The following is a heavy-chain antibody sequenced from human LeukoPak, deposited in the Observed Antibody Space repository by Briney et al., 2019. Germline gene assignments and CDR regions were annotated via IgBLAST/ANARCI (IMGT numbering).Heavy chain of an antibody. J-gene: IGHJ5*02. V-gene: IGHV3-30*18. CDR1: GFTFSSYG. CDR2: ISYDGSNK. CDR3: AKGLLGSSWLNWFDP. D-gene: IGHD6-13*01. Sequence: ARSLRLSCAASGFTFSSYGMHWVRQAPGKGLEWVAVISYDGSNKYYADSVKGRFTISRDNSKNTLYLQMNSLRAEDTAVYYCAKGLLGSSWLNWFDPWGQGTLVTVSS.